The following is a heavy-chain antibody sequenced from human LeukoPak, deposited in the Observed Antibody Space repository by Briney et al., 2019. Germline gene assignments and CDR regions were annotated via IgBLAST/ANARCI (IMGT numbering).Heavy chain of an antibody. J-gene: IGHJ4*02. D-gene: IGHD3-10*01. CDR1: GFTVSSNY. V-gene: IGHV3-66*01. Sequence: GGSLRLSCAASGFTVSSNYMNWVRQAPGKGLEWVSVIYSGGSTYYADSVKGSFTISRDNSKNTLYLQMNSLRVEDTAVYYCARESGSGNRDFDYWGQGTPVTVSS. CDR2: IYSGGST. CDR3: ARESGSGNRDFDY.